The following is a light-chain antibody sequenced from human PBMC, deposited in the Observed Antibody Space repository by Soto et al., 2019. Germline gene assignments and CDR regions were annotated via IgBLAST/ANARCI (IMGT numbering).Light chain of an antibody. V-gene: IGLV1-44*01. CDR3: AAWDDSLNGYV. Sequence: QSVLTQPPSASGTPGQGVTISCSGSSSNIGTNSVNWYLHLPGTAPKLLIYTNRQRPSGVPDRFSGSKSGTSASLAITGLQSEDEAEYYCAAWDDSLNGYVFGTGTKVTVL. CDR2: TNR. J-gene: IGLJ1*01. CDR1: SSNIGTNS.